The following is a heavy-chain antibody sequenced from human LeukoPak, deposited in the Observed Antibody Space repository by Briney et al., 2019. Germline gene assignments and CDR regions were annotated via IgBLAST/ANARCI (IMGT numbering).Heavy chain of an antibody. CDR2: IWYNGSNK. D-gene: IGHD5-18*01. J-gene: IGHJ4*02. Sequence: GGSLRLSCAASGFTFSSYGMLWVRQAPGKALEWVAVIWYNGSNKYYADSVKCLFTISRDNSKNTLYLQMNSLRAEDTAVYYCARALDTALFDYWGQGTLVTVSS. V-gene: IGHV3-33*01. CDR1: GFTFSSYG. CDR3: ARALDTALFDY.